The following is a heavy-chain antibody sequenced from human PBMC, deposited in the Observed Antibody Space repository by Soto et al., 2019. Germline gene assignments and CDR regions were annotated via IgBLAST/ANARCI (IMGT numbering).Heavy chain of an antibody. D-gene: IGHD3-10*01. J-gene: IGHJ6*02. Sequence: SETLSLTCTVSGGSISSSSYYWGWIRQPPGKGLEWIGSIYYSGSTYYNPSLKSRVTISVDTSKNQFSLKLRSVTAADTAVYYCARHLRPYGSGSYKKYYYYGMDVWGQGTTVTVSS. V-gene: IGHV4-39*01. CDR3: ARHLRPYGSGSYKKYYYYGMDV. CDR2: IYYSGST. CDR1: GGSISSSSYY.